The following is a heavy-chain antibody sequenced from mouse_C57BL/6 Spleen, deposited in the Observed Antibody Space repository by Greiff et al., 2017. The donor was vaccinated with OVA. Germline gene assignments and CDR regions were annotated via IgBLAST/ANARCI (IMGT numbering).Heavy chain of an antibody. CDR1: GYTFTSYW. CDR2: IYPGSGST. J-gene: IGHJ2*01. CDR3: ASDSTVVGYFDY. V-gene: IGHV1-55*01. Sequence: QVQLQQPGAELVKPGASVKMSCKASGYTFTSYWITWVKQRPGQGLEWIGDIYPGSGSTNYNEKFKSKATLTVDTSSSTAYMQLSSLTSEDSAVYYCASDSTVVGYFDYWGQGTTLTVSS. D-gene: IGHD1-1*01.